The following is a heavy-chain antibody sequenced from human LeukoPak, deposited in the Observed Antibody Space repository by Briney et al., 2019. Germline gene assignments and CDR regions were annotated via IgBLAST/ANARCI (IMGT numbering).Heavy chain of an antibody. J-gene: IGHJ2*01. CDR3: ARLLTTAIRWAWYFDL. Sequence: GGSLRLSCVASGLTVSSNYMSWVRQVPGRGLERVSVVYPDGNTYYADSAKGRFAISTDISKNTLFLQMDSLRAEDTAVYYCARLLTTAIRWAWYFDLWGRGTLVTVSS. V-gene: IGHV3-66*04. CDR1: GLTVSSNY. CDR2: VYPDGNT. D-gene: IGHD4-17*01.